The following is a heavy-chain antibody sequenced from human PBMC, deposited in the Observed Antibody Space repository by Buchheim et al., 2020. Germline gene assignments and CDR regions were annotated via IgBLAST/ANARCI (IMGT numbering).Heavy chain of an antibody. CDR3: ARDRNWGKSNWYLDL. Sequence: EVQLVESGGGLVQPGGSLRLSCAASGFTFSSYEMNWVRQAPGKGLEWVSYISSSGSTIYYADSVKGRFIFSRDNSKNTVYLQMNSLRAEDTAVYYCARDRNWGKSNWYLDLWGRGT. CDR1: GFTFSSYE. J-gene: IGHJ2*01. CDR2: ISSSGSTI. D-gene: IGHD7-27*01. V-gene: IGHV3-48*03.